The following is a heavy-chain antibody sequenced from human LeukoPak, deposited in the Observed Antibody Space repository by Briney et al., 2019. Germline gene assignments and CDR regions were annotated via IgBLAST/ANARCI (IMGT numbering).Heavy chain of an antibody. J-gene: IGHJ4*02. D-gene: IGHD4-17*01. CDR3: AIGGDYGPFDY. V-gene: IGHV4-59*01. Sequence: PSETLSLTCTVSGGSISSYYWSWIWQPPGKGLEWIGYIYYSGSTNYNPSLKSRVTISVDTSKNQFSLKLSSVTAADTAVYYCAIGGDYGPFDYWGQGTLVTVSS. CDR1: GGSISSYY. CDR2: IYYSGST.